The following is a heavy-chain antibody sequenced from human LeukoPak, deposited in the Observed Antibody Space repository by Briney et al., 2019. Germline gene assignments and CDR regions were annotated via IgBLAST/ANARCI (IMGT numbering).Heavy chain of an antibody. J-gene: IGHJ4*02. V-gene: IGHV3-30-3*01. Sequence: PGGSLRLSCAASGFTFSSYAMHWVRQAPGKGLXXXXVISYDGSNKYYADSVKGRFTISRDNSKNTLYLQMNSLRAEDTAVYYCARDGAAAGSFDYWGQGTLVTVSS. D-gene: IGHD6-13*01. CDR1: GFTFSSYA. CDR2: ISYDGSNK. CDR3: ARDGAAAGSFDY.